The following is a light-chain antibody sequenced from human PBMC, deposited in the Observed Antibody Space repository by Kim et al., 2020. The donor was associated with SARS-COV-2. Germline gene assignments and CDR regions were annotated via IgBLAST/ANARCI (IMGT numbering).Light chain of an antibody. CDR1: SSDIGGYNF. CDR3: SSYTNTKTVV. V-gene: IGLV2-14*03. J-gene: IGLJ3*02. CDR2: DVS. Sequence: QSALTQPASVSGSPGQSITISCTGTSSDIGGYNFVSWYQQHPGKAPELMIFDVSNRPSGVTNRFSASKSGNTASLTISGLQAEDEADYYCSSYTNTKTVVFGGGTQLTVL.